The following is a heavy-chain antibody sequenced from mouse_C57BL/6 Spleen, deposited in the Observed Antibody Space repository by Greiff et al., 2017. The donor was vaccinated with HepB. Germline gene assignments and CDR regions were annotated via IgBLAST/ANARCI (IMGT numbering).Heavy chain of an antibody. D-gene: IGHD2-4*01. CDR1: GYSITSGYY. CDR2: ISYDGSN. Sequence: DVQLQESGPGLVKPSQSLSLTCSVTGYSITSGYYWNWIRQFPGNKLEWMGYISYDGSNNYNPSLKNRISITRDTSKNQFFLTLNSVTTEDTATYYCAREGDYDEGGFAYWGQGTLVTVSA. V-gene: IGHV3-6*01. CDR3: AREGDYDEGGFAY. J-gene: IGHJ3*01.